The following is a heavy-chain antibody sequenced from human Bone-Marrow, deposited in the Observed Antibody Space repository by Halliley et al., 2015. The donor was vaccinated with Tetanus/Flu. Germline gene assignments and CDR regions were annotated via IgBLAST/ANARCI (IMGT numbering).Heavy chain of an antibody. Sequence: PGRGLGWVANIKQDGTVKYYVDSVKGRFTISRDNAKNSLYLQMNSLRVEDTALYYCARKGLPDYWGQGTLVTVSS. V-gene: IGHV3-7*02. CDR3: ARKGLPDY. CDR2: IKQDGTVK. J-gene: IGHJ4*02.